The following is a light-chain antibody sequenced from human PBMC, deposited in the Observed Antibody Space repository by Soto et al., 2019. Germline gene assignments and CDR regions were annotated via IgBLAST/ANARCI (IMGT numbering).Light chain of an antibody. CDR1: TSNIGSDT. J-gene: IGLJ2*01. CDR2: RNT. CDR3: ASWDDSLDVVV. Sequence: QSVLTQPPSASGTPGQRVTISCSGSTSNIGSDTVNWYQQLPGTAPKLLIYRNTQWPSGVPDRFSGSKSGASASLAISGLQSEDEADYYCASWDDSLDVVVFGGGTQLTVL. V-gene: IGLV1-44*01.